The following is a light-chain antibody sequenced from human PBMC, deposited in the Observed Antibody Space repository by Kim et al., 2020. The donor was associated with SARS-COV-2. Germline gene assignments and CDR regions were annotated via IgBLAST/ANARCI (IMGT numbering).Light chain of an antibody. CDR1: SSNIGKNY. V-gene: IGLV1-51*01. J-gene: IGLJ3*02. CDR2: DNN. Sequence: QSVLTQPPSVSAAPGQKFTISCSGSSSNIGKNYVSWYQQLPGTSPKLLIHDNNKRPSGIPDRFSASTSGTSANLDITGLQTGDEADYFCASWDTTLSGGGVFGGGTQLTVL. CDR3: ASWDTTLSGGGV.